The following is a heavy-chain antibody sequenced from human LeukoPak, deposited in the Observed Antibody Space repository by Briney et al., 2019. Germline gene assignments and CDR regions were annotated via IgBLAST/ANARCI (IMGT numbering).Heavy chain of an antibody. CDR1: GGSFSGYY. CDR2: INHSGST. J-gene: IGHJ6*02. Sequence: PSETLSLTCAVYGGSFSGYYWSWIRQPPGKGLEWIGEINHSGSTNYNPSLKSRVTISVDTSKNQFSLKLNSVTAADTAVYYCARYYTTISYYYGMDVWGQGTTVTVSS. V-gene: IGHV4-34*01. D-gene: IGHD5-12*01. CDR3: ARYYTTISYYYGMDV.